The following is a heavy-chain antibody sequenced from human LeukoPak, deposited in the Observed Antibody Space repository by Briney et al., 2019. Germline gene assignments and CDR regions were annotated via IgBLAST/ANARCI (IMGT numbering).Heavy chain of an antibody. CDR3: ARDSVTVTTLGYYYGMDV. D-gene: IGHD4-17*01. Sequence: GGSLRLSCAASGFTFSSNYMSWVRQAPGKGLEWVSVIYSGGSTYYADSVKGRFTLSRDNSKNTLYLQMNTLRAEDTAVYYCARDSVTVTTLGYYYGMDVWGKGTTVTVSS. CDR1: GFTFSSNY. V-gene: IGHV3-53*01. J-gene: IGHJ6*04. CDR2: IYSGGST.